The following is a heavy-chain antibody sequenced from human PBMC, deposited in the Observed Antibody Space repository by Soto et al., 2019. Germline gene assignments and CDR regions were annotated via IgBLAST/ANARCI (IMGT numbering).Heavy chain of an antibody. V-gene: IGHV3-23*01. J-gene: IGHJ4*02. CDR3: AKGLLNGRWYAAD. CDR1: GFTFTNCV. D-gene: IGHD6-13*01. Sequence: EVHLLESGGVLVQPGESLRLSCETSGFTFTNCVMTWVSQPPGKRLEWVSVITTNGHTDYADSVKGRFTISRDNSKNTVYLQINSLRAEDTAIYYCAKGLLNGRWYAADWGQGTLVTVSS. CDR2: ITTNGHT.